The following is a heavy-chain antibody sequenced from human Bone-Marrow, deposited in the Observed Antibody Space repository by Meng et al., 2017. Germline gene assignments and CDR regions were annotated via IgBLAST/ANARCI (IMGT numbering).Heavy chain of an antibody. V-gene: IGHV3-74*01. CDR3: ARGPLGIVVLDY. CDR1: GFSFNNAW. CDR2: VNSDGSRT. Sequence: GESLKISCAASGFSFNNAWMHWVRQAPGKGLVWVSYVNSDGSRTTYADSVNGRFTISRDDSKNTLYLQMNSLKVEDTAVYYCARGPLGIVVLDYWGQGTLVTVSS. J-gene: IGHJ4*02. D-gene: IGHD7-27*01.